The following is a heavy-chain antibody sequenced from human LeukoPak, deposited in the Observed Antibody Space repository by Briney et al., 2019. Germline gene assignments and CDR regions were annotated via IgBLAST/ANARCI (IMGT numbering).Heavy chain of an antibody. J-gene: IGHJ4*02. CDR2: TIPIFGPA. CDR3: ARSDYGADYFDY. V-gene: IGHV1-69*05. D-gene: IGHD4-17*01. Sequence: SVKVSCKASGGTFSNFAISWVRQAPGQGLEWMGGTIPIFGPANYVQKFQGSVTITTDESTSTAYMELSSLRSEDTAVYYCARSDYGADYFDYWGQGTLVTVSS. CDR1: GGTFSNFA.